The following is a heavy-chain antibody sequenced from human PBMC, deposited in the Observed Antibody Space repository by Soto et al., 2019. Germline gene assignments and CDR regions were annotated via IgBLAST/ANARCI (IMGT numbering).Heavy chain of an antibody. D-gene: IGHD3-10*01. CDR2: IIPIFGTA. Sequence: GASGKVSCKASGGTFSSYAISWVRQAPGQGLEWMGGIIPIFGTANYAQKFQGRVTITADESTSTAYMELSSLRSEDTAVYYCAREWLLMVRGVHAFDIWGQGTMVTVS. CDR3: AREWLLMVRGVHAFDI. CDR1: GGTFSSYA. V-gene: IGHV1-69*13. J-gene: IGHJ3*02.